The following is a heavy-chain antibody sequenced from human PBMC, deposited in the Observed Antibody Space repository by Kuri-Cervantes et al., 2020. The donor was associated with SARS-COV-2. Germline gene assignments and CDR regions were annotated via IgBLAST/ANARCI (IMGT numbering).Heavy chain of an antibody. CDR2: IYISGNT. CDR3: AREQGRGYYDILTGPRVHNYGMDV. V-gene: IGHV4-61*02. Sequence: SETLSLTCTVSGDSISSGSYCWSWIRQPAGKGLEWIGRIYISGNTNYNPSLKSRVTISVDTSKNQFSLKLSSVTAADTAVYYCAREQGRGYYDILTGPRVHNYGMDVWGQGTTVTVSS. CDR1: GDSISSGSYC. J-gene: IGHJ6*02. D-gene: IGHD3-9*01.